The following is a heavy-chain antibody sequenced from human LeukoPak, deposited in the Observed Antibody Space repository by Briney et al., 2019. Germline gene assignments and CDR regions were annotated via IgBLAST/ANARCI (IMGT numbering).Heavy chain of an antibody. CDR3: ARPPRGYSYGYEDY. CDR1: GYTFTSYD. CDR2: MNPNSGST. D-gene: IGHD5-18*01. V-gene: IGHV1-8*01. J-gene: IGHJ4*02. Sequence: ASVKISCKASGYTFTSYDINWVRQATGQGLEWMGWMNPNSGSTGYAQKFQGRVTMTRNTSISTAYMELSSLRSEDTAVYYCARPPRGYSYGYEDYWGQGTLVTVSS.